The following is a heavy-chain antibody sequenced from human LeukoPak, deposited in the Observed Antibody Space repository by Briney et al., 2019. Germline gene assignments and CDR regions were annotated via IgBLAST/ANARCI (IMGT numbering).Heavy chain of an antibody. Sequence: SVKVSCKASGGTFSSYAIGWVRQAPGQGLEWMGGIIPIFGTANYAQKFQGRVTITADESTSTAYIELSSLRSEDTAVYYCAVGKDIVVVPAASMLVSYYGMDVWGKGTTVTVSS. CDR2: IIPIFGTA. J-gene: IGHJ6*04. V-gene: IGHV1-69*13. D-gene: IGHD2-2*01. CDR3: AVGKDIVVVPAASMLVSYYGMDV. CDR1: GGTFSSYA.